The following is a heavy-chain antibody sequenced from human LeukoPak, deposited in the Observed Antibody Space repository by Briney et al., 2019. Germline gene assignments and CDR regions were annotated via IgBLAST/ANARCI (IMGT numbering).Heavy chain of an antibody. CDR2: INPNSGGT. CDR3: AREVDYYDSSGYYPYFDY. D-gene: IGHD3-22*01. CDR1: GYTFTGYY. J-gene: IGHJ4*02. V-gene: IGHV1-2*02. Sequence: ASVKVSCKASGYTFTGYYMHWVRQAPGQGLEWMGWINPNSGGTNYAQKFQGRVTMTRDTSISTAYMELSRLGSDDTAVYYCAREVDYYDSSGYYPYFDYWGQGTLVTVSS.